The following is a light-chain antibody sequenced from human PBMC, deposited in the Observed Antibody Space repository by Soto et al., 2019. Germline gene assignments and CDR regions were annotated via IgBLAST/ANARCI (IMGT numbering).Light chain of an antibody. CDR3: QKYNNLPYT. CDR1: QSVNNK. J-gene: IGKJ2*01. CDR2: DAT. Sequence: EIVMTQSPATLSVSPGERATLSCRASQSVNNKLAWYRQTPGQAPRLLIYDATSWATGIPARFSGSGSGTEFTLTISRLQSEDFAVYFCQKYNNLPYTFGQGTILQI. V-gene: IGKV3-15*01.